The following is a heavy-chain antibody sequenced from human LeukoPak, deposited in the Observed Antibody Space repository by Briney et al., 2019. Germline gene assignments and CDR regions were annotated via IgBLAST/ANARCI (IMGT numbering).Heavy chain of an antibody. J-gene: IGHJ4*02. V-gene: IGHV4-59*01. Sequence: SETLSLTCTVSGDSISSNYWSWIRQPPGKGLEWIGYMFYSGSTNYNPSLKSRVTISVDASKNQFSLKLRSVTAADTAVYYYARGDTTFGVVIRFDYWGQGTLVTVSS. CDR1: GDSISSNY. D-gene: IGHD3-3*01. CDR2: MFYSGST. CDR3: ARGDTTFGVVIRFDY.